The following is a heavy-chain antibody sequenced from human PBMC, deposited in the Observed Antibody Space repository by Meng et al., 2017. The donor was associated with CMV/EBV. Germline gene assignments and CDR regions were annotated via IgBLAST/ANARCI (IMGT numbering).Heavy chain of an antibody. CDR1: GFTFSSYA. J-gene: IGHJ6*02. Sequence: GSLRLSCAASGFTFSSYAMHWVRQPPGKGLEWIGEINNKASTNYNPSLKSRVTMSVDTSKNQFSLKLTSVTAADTAVYYCARSNYCNTIPCSLLRADYYYGLDVWGQGTTVTVSS. CDR2: INNKAST. D-gene: IGHD2/OR15-2a*01. CDR3: ARSNYCNTIPCSLLRADYYYGLDV. V-gene: IGHV4-34*01.